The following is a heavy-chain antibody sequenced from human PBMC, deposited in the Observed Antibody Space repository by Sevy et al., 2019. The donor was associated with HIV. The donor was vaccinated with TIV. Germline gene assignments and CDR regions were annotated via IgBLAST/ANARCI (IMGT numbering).Heavy chain of an antibody. CDR2: ISSSSSTI. V-gene: IGHV3-48*02. CDR3: ASRVSGWYYFDY. D-gene: IGHD6-19*01. CDR1: GFTLNSYW. J-gene: IGHJ4*02. Sequence: GGSLRLSCVASGFTLNSYWMHWVRQAPGKGLEWLSYISSSSSTIYYADSVKGRFTISRDNAKNSLYLQMNSLRDEDTAVYYCASRVSGWYYFDYWGQGTLVTVSS.